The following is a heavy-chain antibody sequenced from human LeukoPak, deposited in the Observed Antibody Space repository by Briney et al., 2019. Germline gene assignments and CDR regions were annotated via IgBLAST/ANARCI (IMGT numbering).Heavy chain of an antibody. CDR3: ARYCSSTSCPIDAFDI. Sequence: KPSETLSLTCTVSGGSISSYYWSWIRQPAGKGLEWIGRIYTSGSTNYNPSLKSRVTMSVDTSKNQFSLKLSSVTAADTAVYYCARYCSSTSCPIDAFDIWGQGTMVTVSS. CDR2: IYTSGST. CDR1: GGSISSYY. V-gene: IGHV4-4*07. J-gene: IGHJ3*02. D-gene: IGHD2-2*01.